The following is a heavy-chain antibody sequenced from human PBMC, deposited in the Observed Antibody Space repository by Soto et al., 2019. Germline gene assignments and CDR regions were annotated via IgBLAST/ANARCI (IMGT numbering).Heavy chain of an antibody. Sequence: ASVKVSCKASGGTFSSYAISWVRQAPGQGLEWMGGIIPIFGTANYAQKFQGRVTITADESTSTAYMELSSLRSEDTAVYYCAAGSGYYDFWSGQDYWGQGTLVTVSS. CDR2: IIPIFGTA. D-gene: IGHD3-3*01. J-gene: IGHJ4*02. CDR3: AAGSGYYDFWSGQDY. V-gene: IGHV1-69*13. CDR1: GGTFSSYA.